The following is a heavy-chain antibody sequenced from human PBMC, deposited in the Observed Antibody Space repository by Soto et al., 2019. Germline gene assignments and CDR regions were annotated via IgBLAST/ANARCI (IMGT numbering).Heavy chain of an antibody. Sequence: ASVKVSCKASGGTFSSYAISWVRQAPGQGLEWMGGIIPIFGTANYAQKFQGRVTITADESTSTAYMELSSLRSEDTAVYYCARVVYGDYVGEGHHYYYGMDVWGQGTTVTVSS. V-gene: IGHV1-69*13. CDR2: IIPIFGTA. CDR3: ARVVYGDYVGEGHHYYYGMDV. J-gene: IGHJ6*02. CDR1: GGTFSSYA. D-gene: IGHD4-17*01.